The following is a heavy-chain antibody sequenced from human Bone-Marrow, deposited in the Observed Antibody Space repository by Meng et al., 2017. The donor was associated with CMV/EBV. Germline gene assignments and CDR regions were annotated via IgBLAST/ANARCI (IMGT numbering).Heavy chain of an antibody. D-gene: IGHD4-23*01. CDR3: AKVPTVVTYSYGMDV. CDR2: ILFDGSNK. Sequence: GESLKISCAASGFTLSSYGMRWVRQAPGKGLEWVAFILFDGSNKYYADSVKGRFTISRENSKNPLYLQMNSLRAEDRAVYYCAKVPTVVTYSYGMDVWGQGTTVTVYS. CDR1: GFTLSSYG. V-gene: IGHV3-30*02. J-gene: IGHJ6*02.